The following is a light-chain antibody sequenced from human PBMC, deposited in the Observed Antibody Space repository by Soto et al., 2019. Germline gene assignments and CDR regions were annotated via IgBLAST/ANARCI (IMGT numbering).Light chain of an antibody. CDR2: DAS. Sequence: EIVLTQSPATLSLSPGERATLYCRASQSVSSYLAWYQQKPGQAPRLLIYDASNRATGIPARFSGSGSGTDFTLTISSLEPEDFAVYYCQQRSNWLTFGGGTKV. CDR3: QQRSNWLT. CDR1: QSVSSY. V-gene: IGKV3-11*01. J-gene: IGKJ4*01.